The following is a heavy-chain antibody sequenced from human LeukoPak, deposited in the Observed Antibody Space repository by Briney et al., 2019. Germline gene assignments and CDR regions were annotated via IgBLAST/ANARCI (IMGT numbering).Heavy chain of an antibody. CDR1: GYTFTSYG. Sequence: ASVKVSCKASGYTFTSYGISWVRQAPGQGLEWMGWMSAYNGNTNYAQKLQGRVTMTTDTSTSTAYMELRSLRSDDTAVYYCARAYYYDSSGYADPLDYWGQGTLVTVSS. D-gene: IGHD3-22*01. V-gene: IGHV1-18*01. CDR3: ARAYYYDSSGYADPLDY. J-gene: IGHJ4*02. CDR2: MSAYNGNT.